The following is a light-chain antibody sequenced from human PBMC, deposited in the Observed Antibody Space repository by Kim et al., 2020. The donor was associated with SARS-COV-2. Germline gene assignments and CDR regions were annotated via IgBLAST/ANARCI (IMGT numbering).Light chain of an antibody. CDR2: DVN. CDR1: SGHIGTYKY. Sequence: GQSVTISCTGTSGHIGTYKYVSWYQQHPGKAPKLVVYDVNGRPSGVPDRFSGSKSGNTASLTISGLQADDEADDYCCSYAGTYIWLFGGGTQLTVL. CDR3: CSYAGTYIWL. V-gene: IGLV2-11*03. J-gene: IGLJ3*02.